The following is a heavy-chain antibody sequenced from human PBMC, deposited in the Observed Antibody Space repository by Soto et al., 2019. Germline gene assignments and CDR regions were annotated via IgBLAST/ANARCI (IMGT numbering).Heavy chain of an antibody. Sequence: ASVKVSCTASVYTFTSYGISWVRQAPGQGLEWMGWISAYNGDTNYAQKLQGRVTMTTDTSTSTAYMELRSLRSDDTAVYYCARGLISLAVIDYGMDVWGQGTTVTVSS. D-gene: IGHD3-22*01. V-gene: IGHV1-18*01. CDR3: ARGLISLAVIDYGMDV. J-gene: IGHJ6*02. CDR2: ISAYNGDT. CDR1: VYTFTSYG.